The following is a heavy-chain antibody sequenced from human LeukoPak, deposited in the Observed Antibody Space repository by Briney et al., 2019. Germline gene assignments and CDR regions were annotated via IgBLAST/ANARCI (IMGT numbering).Heavy chain of an antibody. J-gene: IGHJ4*02. CDR1: GGTFSSYA. V-gene: IGHV1-69*06. CDR2: IIPIFGTA. D-gene: IGHD3-10*01. CDR3: ARDLRPYYGSGLPEFDY. Sequence: SVKVSCKASGGTFSSYAISWVRQAPGQGLEWIGGIIPIFGTANYAQKFQGRVTITADKSTSTAYMELSSLRSEDTAVYYCARDLRPYYGSGLPEFDYWGQGALVTVSS.